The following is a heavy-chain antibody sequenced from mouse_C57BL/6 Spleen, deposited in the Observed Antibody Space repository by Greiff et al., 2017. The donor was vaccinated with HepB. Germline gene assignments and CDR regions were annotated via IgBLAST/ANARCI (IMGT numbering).Heavy chain of an antibody. J-gene: IGHJ4*01. Sequence: QVQLQQPGAELVRPGSSVKLSCKASGYTFTSSWMDWVKQRPGQGLEWIGNIYPSDSETHYNQKFKDKATLTVVKSSSTAYMQLSSLTSEDSAVYYCARDGYGSSYDYAMDYWGQGTSVTVSS. CDR2: IYPSDSET. CDR3: ARDGYGSSYDYAMDY. D-gene: IGHD1-1*01. CDR1: GYTFTSSW. V-gene: IGHV1-61*01.